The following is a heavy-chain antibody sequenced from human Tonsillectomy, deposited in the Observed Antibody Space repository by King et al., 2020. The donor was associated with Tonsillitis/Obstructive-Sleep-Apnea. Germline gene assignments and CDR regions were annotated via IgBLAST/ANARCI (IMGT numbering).Heavy chain of an antibody. CDR3: ARLSRDRWYVVFDY. V-gene: IGHV4-39*01. Sequence: LQLQESGPGLVKPSETLSLTCTVSGGSISSSSYYWGWIRQPPGKGLEWIGSIYYSGSTYYNPSLKSRVTISVDTSKNQFALKLSSVTAADTAVYYCARLSRDRWYVVFDYWGQGTLVTVSS. J-gene: IGHJ4*02. CDR1: GGSISSSSYY. CDR2: IYYSGST. D-gene: IGHD6-13*01.